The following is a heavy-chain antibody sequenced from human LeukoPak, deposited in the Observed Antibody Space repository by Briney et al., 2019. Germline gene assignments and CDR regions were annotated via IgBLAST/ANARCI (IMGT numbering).Heavy chain of an antibody. CDR3: AGSIAAAGRVRFDY. CDR2: IIPILGIA. Sequence: SVKVSCKAYGGTFSSYAISWVRQAPGQGLEWMGRIIPILGIANYAQKFQGRVTITAGKSTSTAYMELSSLRSEDTAVYYCAGSIAAAGRVRFDYWGQGTLVTVSS. CDR1: GGTFSSYA. D-gene: IGHD6-13*01. V-gene: IGHV1-69*04. J-gene: IGHJ4*02.